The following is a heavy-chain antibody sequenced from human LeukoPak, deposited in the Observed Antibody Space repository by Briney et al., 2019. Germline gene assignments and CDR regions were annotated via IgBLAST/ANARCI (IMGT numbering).Heavy chain of an antibody. V-gene: IGHV3-23*01. CDR2: INTPGGST. Sequence: PGGSLRLSCAASGFTFSSYAMSWVRQAPGKGLEWVSAINTPGGSTYYADSVKGRFTISRDSSKNTLFLQMNDLTVEDTARYYCARRPGNWGQGILVTVSS. CDR3: ARRPGN. J-gene: IGHJ4*02. CDR1: GFTFSSYA. D-gene: IGHD1-14*01.